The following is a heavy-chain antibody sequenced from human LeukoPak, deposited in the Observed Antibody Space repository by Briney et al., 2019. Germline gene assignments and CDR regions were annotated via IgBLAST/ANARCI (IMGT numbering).Heavy chain of an antibody. J-gene: IGHJ4*02. CDR1: GGTFSSYA. CDR3: ARDLATVPDY. D-gene: IGHD1-26*01. V-gene: IGHV1-69*04. CDR2: IIPILGIA. Sequence: SVKVSCKASGGTFSSYAISWVRQAPGQGLEWMGRIIPILGIADYAQKFQGRVTITADKSTTTAYMELSSLRSEDTAVYYCARDLATVPDYWGQGTLVTVSS.